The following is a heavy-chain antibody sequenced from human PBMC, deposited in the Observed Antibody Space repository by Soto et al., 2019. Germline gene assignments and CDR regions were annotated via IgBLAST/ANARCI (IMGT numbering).Heavy chain of an antibody. CDR1: GQSFSGHS. CDR2: INESGST. J-gene: IGHJ4*02. V-gene: IGHV4-34*01. D-gene: IGHD1-1*01. CDR3: ARGSGIVALPGELEDVKYDY. Sequence: QVQLQQWGAGLVKPSETLSLSCAVYGQSFSGHSWAWIRQPPGKGLEWIGEINESGSTYYNPSLKSGDNISPYTSKHEFSLTLSSVSAADTAAYFCARGSGIVALPGELEDVKYDYWGQGTLVNVSS.